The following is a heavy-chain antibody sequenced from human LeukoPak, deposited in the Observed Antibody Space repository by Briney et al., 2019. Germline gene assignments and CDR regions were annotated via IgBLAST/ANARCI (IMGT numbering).Heavy chain of an antibody. V-gene: IGHV3-30*04. CDR3: VRDNYGGILDF. D-gene: IGHD2-21*01. Sequence: PGRSLRLSCAASGFTFTRYTMHWVRQAPGEGLEWVALVLYNGSKKYYADSVKGRFTLSRDNSKNTLSLEMNALRADDTAVYYCVRDNYGGILDFWGQGTLVTVSS. J-gene: IGHJ4*02. CDR2: VLYNGSKK. CDR1: GFTFTRYT.